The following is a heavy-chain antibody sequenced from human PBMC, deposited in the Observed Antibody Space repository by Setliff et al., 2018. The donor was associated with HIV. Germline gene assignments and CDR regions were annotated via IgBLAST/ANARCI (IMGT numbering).Heavy chain of an antibody. CDR2: ISAYNGNT. CDR1: GYTFSSYG. Sequence: ASVKVSCKASGYTFSSYGISWVRQAPGQGLEWMGWISAYNGNTNYAQKLQGRVTMTTDTSTSTAYMELRSLRSDDTAVYYCARSFESDRGYSGYDPTPVFDYWGQGTLVTVSS. V-gene: IGHV1-18*01. J-gene: IGHJ4*02. D-gene: IGHD5-12*01. CDR3: ARSFESDRGYSGYDPTPVFDY.